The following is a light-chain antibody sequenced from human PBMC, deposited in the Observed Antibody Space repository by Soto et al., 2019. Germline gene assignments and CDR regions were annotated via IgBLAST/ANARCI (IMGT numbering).Light chain of an antibody. CDR1: SSNIGNNY. CDR3: GTWDSSLSAGVV. J-gene: IGLJ2*01. CDR2: DNN. V-gene: IGLV1-51*01. Sequence: QSVLTQPPSVSAAPGQKVTISCSGSSSNIGNNYVSWYQQLPGTAPKLLIYDNNKRPSGIPDRFSGSKSGTSATLGITGLQTGDEADDYCGTWDSSLSAGVVFGGGTKVTVL.